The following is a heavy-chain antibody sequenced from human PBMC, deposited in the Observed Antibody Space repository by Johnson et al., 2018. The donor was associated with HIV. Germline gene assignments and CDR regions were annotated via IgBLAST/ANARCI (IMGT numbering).Heavy chain of an antibody. J-gene: IGHJ3*01. Sequence: QVQLVESGGGLVKPGKSLRLSCAASGFSFSDYYMSWIRRAPGKGLEWVSFISSSGSTIYYADSVKGRFTISRDNAKNSLFLQMNSLRAEDTAVYYCAKDGDRWLQPPGDAFDFWGQGTMVTVSS. CDR2: ISSSGSTI. D-gene: IGHD5-24*01. V-gene: IGHV3-11*04. CDR1: GFSFSDYY. CDR3: AKDGDRWLQPPGDAFDF.